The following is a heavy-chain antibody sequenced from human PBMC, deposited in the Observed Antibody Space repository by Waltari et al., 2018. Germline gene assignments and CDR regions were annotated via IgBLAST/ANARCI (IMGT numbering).Heavy chain of an antibody. Sequence: QVQLQESGPGLVKPSETLSLTCTVSGGSISIYHWDWFRRPPGTGLEWIGSIYSSGSISYTPSLKSRVNISVATSKNQFSLRLRSVTAADTAVYYCARRSPNSSGPIGSFDLWGRGTLVTVSS. V-gene: IGHV4-59*01. J-gene: IGHJ2*01. CDR1: GGSISIYH. CDR2: IYSSGSI. CDR3: ARRSPNSSGPIGSFDL. D-gene: IGHD3-22*01.